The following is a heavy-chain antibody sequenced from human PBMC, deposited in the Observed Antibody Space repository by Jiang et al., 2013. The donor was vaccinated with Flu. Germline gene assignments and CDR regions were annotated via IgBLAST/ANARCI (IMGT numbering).Heavy chain of an antibody. V-gene: IGHV1-69*04. CDR2: IIPILGIA. J-gene: IGHJ6*02. D-gene: IGHD3-16*01. CDR1: GGTFSSYA. Sequence: GAEVKKPGSSVKVSCKASGGTFSSYAISWVRQAPGQGLEWMGRIIPILGIANYAQKFQGRVTITADKSTSTAYMELSSLRSEDTAVYYCANLPGGYYYYGMDVWGQGTTVTVSS. CDR3: ANLPGGYYYYGMDV.